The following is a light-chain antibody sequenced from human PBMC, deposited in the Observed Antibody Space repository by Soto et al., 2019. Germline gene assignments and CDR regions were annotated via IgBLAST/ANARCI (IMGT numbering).Light chain of an antibody. V-gene: IGKV3-20*01. Sequence: EIVLTQSPGTLSLSPGERATLSCRASQSVSSNYLAWYQQKPGQAPWLLIYGVSSRATGIPDRFSGSGSGTDFTLTISRLEPEDFAVYYCQQYGSSPLTFGGGTKVDIK. J-gene: IGKJ4*01. CDR2: GVS. CDR1: QSVSSNY. CDR3: QQYGSSPLT.